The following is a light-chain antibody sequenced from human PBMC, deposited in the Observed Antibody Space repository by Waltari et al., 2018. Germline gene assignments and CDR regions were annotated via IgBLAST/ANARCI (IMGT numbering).Light chain of an antibody. Sequence: EIVLTQSPDTLSLSPGERATLSCRASQSVSSSHLAWYQQKPGQAPRLLIHGATSRATGISDRFSGSGSGTDFTLTISRLEPEDFAVYYCQQYGSSTSITFGQGTRLEIK. CDR3: QQYGSSTSIT. CDR2: GAT. V-gene: IGKV3-20*01. J-gene: IGKJ5*01. CDR1: QSVSSSH.